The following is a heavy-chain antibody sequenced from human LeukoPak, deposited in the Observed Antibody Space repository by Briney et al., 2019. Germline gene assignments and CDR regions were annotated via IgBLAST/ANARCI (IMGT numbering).Heavy chain of an antibody. CDR1: GFTFSSYG. CDR3: AKLIATPEGDY. D-gene: IGHD3-22*01. Sequence: GRSLRLSCAASGFTFSSYGMHWVRQAPGKGLEWVAVISYDGSNKYCADSVKGRFTISRDNSKNTLYLQMNSPRAEDTAVYYCAKLIATPEGDYWSQGTLVTVSS. V-gene: IGHV3-30*18. J-gene: IGHJ4*02. CDR2: ISYDGSNK.